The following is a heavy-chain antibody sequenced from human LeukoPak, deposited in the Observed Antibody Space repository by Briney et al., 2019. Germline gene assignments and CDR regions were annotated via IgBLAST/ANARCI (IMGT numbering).Heavy chain of an antibody. V-gene: IGHV4-34*01. CDR2: INHSGST. J-gene: IGHJ4*02. Sequence: SETLSLTCAVYGGSFSGYYWSWIRQPPGKGLEWIGEINHSGSTNYNPSLKSRVSMSVDTSKNQFSLRLTSVTAADTAVYFCARNVRGGSTYLDYWGQGTLVTVSS. CDR1: GGSFSGYY. D-gene: IGHD3-16*01. CDR3: ARNVRGGSTYLDY.